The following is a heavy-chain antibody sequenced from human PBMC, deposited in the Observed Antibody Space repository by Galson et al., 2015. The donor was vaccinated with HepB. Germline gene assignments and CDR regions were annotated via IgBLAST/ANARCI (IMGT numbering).Heavy chain of an antibody. CDR1: GFTFGSYG. J-gene: IGHJ6*03. Sequence: SLRLSCAASGFTFGSYGMHWVRQAPGKGLEWVAGISFDGSEKYYAASVRGRFTISRANSKNTVYLQVNSLRAEDTAVYCCARIYNSYYMDAWGKGTTVTVSS. V-gene: IGHV3-30*03. CDR2: ISFDGSEK. D-gene: IGHD5-24*01. CDR3: ARIYNSYYMDA.